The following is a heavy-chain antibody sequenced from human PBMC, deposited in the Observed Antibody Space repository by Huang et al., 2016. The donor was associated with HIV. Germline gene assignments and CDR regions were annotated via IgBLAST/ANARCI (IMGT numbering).Heavy chain of an antibody. Sequence: EVQLVESGGGLIQPGGSLRLSCAASRFTIPNKYMSWVRQATGKGLEWFSMIYSGGHTYSADSGRGRFTISRDNSKNTLYLQMNSLRAEDTALYYCATVIYYYDSSGYYPRAEYFQYWGQGTLVTVSS. D-gene: IGHD3-22*01. CDR2: IYSGGHT. CDR3: ATVIYYYDSSGYYPRAEYFQY. CDR1: RFTIPNKY. J-gene: IGHJ1*01. V-gene: IGHV3-53*01.